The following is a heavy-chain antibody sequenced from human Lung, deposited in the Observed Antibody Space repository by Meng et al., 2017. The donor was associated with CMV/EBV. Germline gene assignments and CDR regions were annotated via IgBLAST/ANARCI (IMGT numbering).Heavy chain of an antibody. V-gene: IGHV4-34*01. CDR1: GGSFSGFH. J-gene: IGHJ1*01. D-gene: IGHD3-3*01. CDR3: ARLNNRITVFGVPITEGYFQH. Sequence: GSLRLSCAVSGGSFSGFHWSWIRQPPGKGLEWIGEVNHSGGASYSPSLKNRVTISVDPSKNQFSLRLMSVTAADTAVYYCARLNNRITVFGVPITEGYFQHWGHGXLVTVSS. CDR2: VNHSGGA.